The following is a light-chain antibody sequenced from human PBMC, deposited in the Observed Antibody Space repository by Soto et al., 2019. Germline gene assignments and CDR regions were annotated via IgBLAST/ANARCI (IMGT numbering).Light chain of an antibody. CDR1: QSVSSSY. J-gene: IGKJ1*01. CDR2: GAS. Sequence: EIVLTQSPGTLSLSPGERATPSCRASQSVSSSYLAWYQQKPGQAPRLLIYGASSRATGIPDRFSGSGSGTDFTLTISRLEPEDFAVYSCQQYGSSPRTFGQGTKV. V-gene: IGKV3-20*01. CDR3: QQYGSSPRT.